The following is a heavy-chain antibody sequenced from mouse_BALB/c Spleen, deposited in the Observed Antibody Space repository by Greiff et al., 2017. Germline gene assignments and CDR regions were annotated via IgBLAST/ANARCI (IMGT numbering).Heavy chain of an antibody. V-gene: IGHV14-3*02. Sequence: EVKLVESGAELVKPGASVKLSCTASGFNIKDTYMHWVKQRPEQGLEWIGRIDPANGNTKYDPKFQGKATITADTSSNTAYLQLSSLTSEDTAVYYCANLLYFDYWGQGTTRTVSS. J-gene: IGHJ2*01. CDR3: ANLLYFDY. CDR2: IDPANGNT. CDR1: GFNIKDTY.